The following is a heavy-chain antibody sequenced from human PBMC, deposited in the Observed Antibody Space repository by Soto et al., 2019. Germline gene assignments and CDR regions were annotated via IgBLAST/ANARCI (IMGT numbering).Heavy chain of an antibody. J-gene: IGHJ4*02. D-gene: IGHD3-16*01. CDR3: ARRWGGGRVDC. CDR2: IYHSGST. V-gene: IGHV4-4*02. Sequence: QVQLQESGPGLVKPSGTLSLTCAVSGASISSSNWWSWVRQPPGKGLEWIGEIYHSGSTNYNPSPSSRVNRSVAMSRNQFSLKLSLVTAADTAVYYCARRWGGGRVDCWGQGTLVAVSS. CDR1: GASISSSNW.